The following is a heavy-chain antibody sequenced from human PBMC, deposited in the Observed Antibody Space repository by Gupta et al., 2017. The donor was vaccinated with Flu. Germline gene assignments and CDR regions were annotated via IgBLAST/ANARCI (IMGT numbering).Heavy chain of an antibody. Sequence: QVQLVQSGAEVKEPGASVRVSCKASGYPFTSYYVHWVRQAPGQGLEWMGILNPSDANTRYAQKFHGRVNITRDTSTDTVHMEVSILTSDDTAIYYCAREQVPARLPHYYGMDVWGQGTTVTVSS. V-gene: IGHV1-46*01. CDR2: LNPSDANT. CDR1: GYPFTSYY. J-gene: IGHJ6*02. CDR3: AREQVPARLPHYYGMDV. D-gene: IGHD6-6*01.